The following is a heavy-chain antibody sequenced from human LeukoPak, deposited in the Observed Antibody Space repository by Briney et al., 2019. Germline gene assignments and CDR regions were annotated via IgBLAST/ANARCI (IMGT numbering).Heavy chain of an antibody. Sequence: GGSLRLSCAASGFTVSSNYMSWVRQAPGKGLEWVSVISGSGGSTYYADSVKGRFTISRDNSKNTLYLQMNSLRAEDTAVYYCAKGPSHYDSSGYYDYWGQGTLVTVSS. CDR1: GFTVSSNY. CDR3: AKGPSHYDSSGYYDY. V-gene: IGHV3-23*01. J-gene: IGHJ4*02. D-gene: IGHD3-22*01. CDR2: ISGSGGST.